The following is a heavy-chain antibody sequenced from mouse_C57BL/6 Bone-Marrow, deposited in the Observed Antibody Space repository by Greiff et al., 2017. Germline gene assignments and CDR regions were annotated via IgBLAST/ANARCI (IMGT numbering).Heavy chain of an antibody. D-gene: IGHD1-1*01. J-gene: IGHJ3*01. CDR3: ARCDDTPYGSSVAWCAY. Sequence: QVQLQQPGAELVKPGASVEMSCKASGYTFTSYWITWVKQRPGQGLEWIGDIYPGSGSTNYNEKFKSKATLTVDTSSSTAYMQLSSLTSEDSAVYDCARCDDTPYGSSVAWCAYWGQGTLVTVSA. CDR2: IYPGSGST. V-gene: IGHV1-55*01. CDR1: GYTFTSYW.